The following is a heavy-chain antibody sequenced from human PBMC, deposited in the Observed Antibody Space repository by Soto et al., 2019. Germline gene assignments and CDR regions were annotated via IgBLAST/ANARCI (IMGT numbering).Heavy chain of an antibody. CDR3: AKFLAYCVGDCPGALDI. D-gene: IGHD2-21*02. J-gene: IGHJ3*02. V-gene: IGHV4-31*03. CDR2: IYYSGST. CDR1: GGSISSGGYY. Sequence: PSETLSLTCTVSGGSISSGGYYWSWIRQHPGKGLEWIGYIYYSGSTYYNPSLKSRVTISVDTSKNQFSLKLSSVTAADTAVYYCAKFLAYCVGDCPGALDIWAKGQWSPSPQ.